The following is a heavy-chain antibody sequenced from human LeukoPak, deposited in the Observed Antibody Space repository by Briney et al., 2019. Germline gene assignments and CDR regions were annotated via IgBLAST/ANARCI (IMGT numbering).Heavy chain of an antibody. Sequence: PGGSLRLSCAASGFTFSSYAMNWVRQAPGKGLEWVSSISGSGGTTYNADSVKGRFTISRDNSKNTLYLQMNNLRAEDTAVYYCAKGDLGFGRFYFDYWGRGNLVTVSP. V-gene: IGHV3-23*01. J-gene: IGHJ4*01. D-gene: IGHD3-16*01. CDR1: GFTFSSYA. CDR2: ISGSGGTT. CDR3: AKGDLGFGRFYFDY.